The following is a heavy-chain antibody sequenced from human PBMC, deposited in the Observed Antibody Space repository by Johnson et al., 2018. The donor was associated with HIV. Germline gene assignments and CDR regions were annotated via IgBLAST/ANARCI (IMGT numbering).Heavy chain of an antibody. D-gene: IGHD3-22*01. CDR3: AREGTLVVVQDAFDI. CDR2: ISYDGSNK. CDR1: GFTFSSYA. J-gene: IGHJ3*02. V-gene: IGHV3-30-3*01. Sequence: QVQLVESGGGVVQPGRSLRLSCAASGFTFSSYAMHWVRQAPGKGLEWVAVISYDGSNKYYADSVKGRFTISRDNSKNTLYLQMNSLRAEDTAVYYCAREGTLVVVQDAFDIRGQGTMVTVSS.